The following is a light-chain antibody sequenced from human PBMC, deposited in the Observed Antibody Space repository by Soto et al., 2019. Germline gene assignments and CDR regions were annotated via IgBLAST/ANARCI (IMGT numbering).Light chain of an antibody. CDR1: SSDVGNYNL. CDR3: CSYAGSSTWV. Sequence: QSALTQPASVSGSPGQSITISCTGTSSDVGNYNLVSWYQQHPGKAPKLMIYEVNKRPSGVSNRFSGSKSGNAASLTISGLQAEDEADYYCCSYAGSSTWVFGGGTQLNVL. V-gene: IGLV2-23*02. J-gene: IGLJ3*02. CDR2: EVN.